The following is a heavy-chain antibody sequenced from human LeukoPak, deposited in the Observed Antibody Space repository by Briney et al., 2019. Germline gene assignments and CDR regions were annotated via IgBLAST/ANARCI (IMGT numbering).Heavy chain of an antibody. D-gene: IGHD6-13*01. J-gene: IGHJ4*02. CDR2: INHSGST. CDR1: GGSFSGYY. Sequence: PSETLSLICAVYGGSFSGYYWSWIRQPPGKGLEWIGEINHSGSTNYNPSLKSRVTISVDTSKNQFSLKLSSVTAADTAVYYCARGSSSDWYGAPFDYWGQGTLVTVSS. CDR3: ARGSSSDWYGAPFDY. V-gene: IGHV4-34*01.